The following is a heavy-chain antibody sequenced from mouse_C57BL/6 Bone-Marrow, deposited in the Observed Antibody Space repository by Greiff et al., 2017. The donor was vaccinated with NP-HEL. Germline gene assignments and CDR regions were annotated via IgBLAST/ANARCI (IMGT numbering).Heavy chain of an antibody. CDR3: ARDRYYGSSYVLFDY. CDR1: GFTFSDYY. D-gene: IGHD1-1*01. Sequence: EVQLVESEGGLVQPGSSMKLSCTASGFTFSDYYMAWVRQVPEKGLEWVANINYDGSSTYYLDSLKSRFIISRDNAKNILYLQMSSLKSEDTATYYCARDRYYGSSYVLFDYWGQGTTLTVSS. J-gene: IGHJ2*01. V-gene: IGHV5-16*01. CDR2: INYDGSST.